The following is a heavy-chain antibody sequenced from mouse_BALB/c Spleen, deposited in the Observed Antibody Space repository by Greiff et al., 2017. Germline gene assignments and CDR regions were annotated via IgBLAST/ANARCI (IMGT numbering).Heavy chain of an antibody. V-gene: IGHV5-12-1*01. CDR2: ISSGGGST. CDR1: GFAFSSYD. CDR3: ARRAGAMDY. Sequence: EVQRVESGGGLVKPGGSLKLSCAASGFAFSSYDMSWVRQTPEKRLEWVAYISSGGGSTYYPDTVKGRFTISRDNAKNTLYLQMSSLKSEDTAMYYCARRAGAMDYWGQGTSVTVSS. J-gene: IGHJ4*01.